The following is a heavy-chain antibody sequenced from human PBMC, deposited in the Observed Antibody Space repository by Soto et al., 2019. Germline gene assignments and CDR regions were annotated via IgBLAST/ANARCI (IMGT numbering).Heavy chain of an antibody. CDR3: ARERVAYYGAKNGNSNWFDS. CDR2: INHSGST. CDR1: GGSFSGYY. J-gene: IGHJ5*01. Sequence: SETLSLTCAVYGGSFSGYYWSWIRQPPGKGLEWIGEINHSGSTNYNPSLKSRVTITVDTSKNQYYLKLSSVTAADTAVYYSARERVAYYGAKNGNSNWFDSWGQGTLVTVSS. D-gene: IGHD3-3*01. V-gene: IGHV4-34*01.